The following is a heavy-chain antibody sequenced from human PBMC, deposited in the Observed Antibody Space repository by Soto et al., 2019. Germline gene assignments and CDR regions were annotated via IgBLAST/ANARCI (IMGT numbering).Heavy chain of an antibody. CDR1: GGSISTYY. V-gene: IGHV4-4*07. Sequence: QVQLQESGPGLVKPSETLSLTCTVSGGSISTYYWNWIRQSAGKGLEWIGRVYISGSTNYHPSLKSRVAMSVDTSINQFSLKVTSVTDADSAVYYCARGGRDGFDIWGQGAMVTVAS. CDR2: VYISGST. J-gene: IGHJ3*02. CDR3: ARGGRDGFDI.